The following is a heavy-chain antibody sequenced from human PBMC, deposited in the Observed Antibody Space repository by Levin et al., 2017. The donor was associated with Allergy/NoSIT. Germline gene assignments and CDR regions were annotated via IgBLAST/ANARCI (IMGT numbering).Heavy chain of an antibody. Sequence: SGGSLRLSCAASGFTFSTCSMNWVRQAPGKGLEWVSSISTSGNHIYYADSVRGRFTISRDNAKSSLYLQMNSLRAEDTAMYYCARDLTLYYDTSGYYPFDYWGQGTLVTVSS. CDR1: GFTFSTCS. V-gene: IGHV3-21*01. CDR3: ARDLTLYYDTSGYYPFDY. CDR2: ISTSGNHI. D-gene: IGHD3-22*01. J-gene: IGHJ4*02.